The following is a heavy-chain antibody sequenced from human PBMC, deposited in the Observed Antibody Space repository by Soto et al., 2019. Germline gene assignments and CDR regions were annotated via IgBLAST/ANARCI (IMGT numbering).Heavy chain of an antibody. CDR2: ISSSSSYI. V-gene: IGHV3-21*01. CDR3: ARGTTTASYWYFDL. Sequence: ESGGGLVKPGGSLRHSCAASGFTFSSYSMNWVRQAPGKGLEWVSSISSSSSYIYYADSVKGRFTISRDNAKNSLYLQMNSLRAEDTAVYYCARGTTTASYWYFDLWGRGTLVTVSS. D-gene: IGHD4-17*01. J-gene: IGHJ2*01. CDR1: GFTFSSYS.